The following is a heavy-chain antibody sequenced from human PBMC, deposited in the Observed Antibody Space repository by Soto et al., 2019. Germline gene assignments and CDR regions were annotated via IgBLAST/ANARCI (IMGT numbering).Heavy chain of an antibody. V-gene: IGHV3-21*01. CDR3: ARDRHCSSTSCYRSPHYYYYGMDV. CDR1: GFTFSSYS. CDR2: ISSSSSYI. D-gene: IGHD2-2*01. Sequence: SLRLSCVASGFTFSSYSMNWVRQAPGKGLEWVSSISSSSSYIYYADSVKGRFTISRDNAKNSLYLQMNSLRAEDTAVYYCARDRHCSSTSCYRSPHYYYYGMDVWGQGTTVTVSS. J-gene: IGHJ6*02.